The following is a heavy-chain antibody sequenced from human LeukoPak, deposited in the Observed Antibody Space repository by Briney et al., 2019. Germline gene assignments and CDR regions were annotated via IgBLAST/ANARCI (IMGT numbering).Heavy chain of an antibody. Sequence: GGSLRLSCAASGFTFSTYWMHWVRQAPGKGLVWVSRINGDESSTNYADFVKGRFTISRDNAKKTLYLQMNSLRAEDTAVYYCARAFYPYSSSWQRVDYWGQGTLVTVSS. CDR1: GFTFSTYW. D-gene: IGHD6-13*01. CDR2: INGDESST. CDR3: ARAFYPYSSSWQRVDY. J-gene: IGHJ4*02. V-gene: IGHV3-74*01.